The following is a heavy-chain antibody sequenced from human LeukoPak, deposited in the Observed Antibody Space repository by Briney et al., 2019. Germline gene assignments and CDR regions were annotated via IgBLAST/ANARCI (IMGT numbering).Heavy chain of an antibody. Sequence: SETLSLTCSVSGGSITSGSAWWSWIRQPAGEGLEWIGRLYPSGSMDYNPSLKSRATVSIDTSKNQFSLRLNSVTAADTAVYYCARIPTVFTYYYYMDVWGKGTTVTVSS. CDR2: LYPSGSM. CDR1: GGSITSGSAW. D-gene: IGHD4-11*01. J-gene: IGHJ6*03. CDR3: ARIPTVFTYYYYMDV. V-gene: IGHV4-61*02.